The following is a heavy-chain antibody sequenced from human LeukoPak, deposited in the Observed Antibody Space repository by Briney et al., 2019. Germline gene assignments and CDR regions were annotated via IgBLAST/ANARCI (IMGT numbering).Heavy chain of an antibody. J-gene: IGHJ3*02. V-gene: IGHV4-59*12. CDR2: IYYSGST. CDR3: ARDRRYSSSWYNAFDI. CDR1: GGSISSYY. Sequence: SETLSLTCTVSGGSISSYYYSWIRQPPGKGLEWIGYIYYSGSTNYNPSLKSRVTISVDTSKNQFSLKLSSVTAADTAVYYCARDRRYSSSWYNAFDIWGQGTMVTVSS. D-gene: IGHD6-13*01.